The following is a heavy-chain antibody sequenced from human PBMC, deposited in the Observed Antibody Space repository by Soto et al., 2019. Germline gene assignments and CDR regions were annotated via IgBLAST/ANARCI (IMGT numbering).Heavy chain of an antibody. CDR2: VSGRGANT. Sequence: DVQLVESGGGFVQPGGSLRVSCAASGFTFSSYTMGWVRQAPGKGLEWVSSVSGRGANTYYADSVKGRFTISRDNSQNPLYLKMDNLRGEDTAVYYCAKDRGGFANGWEYFDFWGQGTLVIVSS. J-gene: IGHJ4*02. CDR1: GFTFSSYT. CDR3: AKDRGGFANGWEYFDF. D-gene: IGHD6-19*01. V-gene: IGHV3-23*04.